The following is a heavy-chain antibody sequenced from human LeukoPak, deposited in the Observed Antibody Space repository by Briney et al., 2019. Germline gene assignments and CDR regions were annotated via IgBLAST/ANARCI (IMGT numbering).Heavy chain of an antibody. CDR3: ARESGIAAADHFDY. D-gene: IGHD6-13*01. CDR2: IYYSGST. V-gene: IGHV4-39*02. CDR1: GGSISSSSYY. Sequence: PSETLSLTCTVSGGSISSSSYYWGWIRQPPGKGLGWIGSIYYSGSTYYNPSLKSRVTISVDTSKNQFSLKLSSVTAADTAVYYCARESGIAAADHFDYWGQRTLVTVSS. J-gene: IGHJ4*02.